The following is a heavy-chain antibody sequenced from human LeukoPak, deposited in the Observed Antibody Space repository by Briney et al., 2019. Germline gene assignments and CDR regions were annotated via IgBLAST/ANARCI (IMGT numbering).Heavy chain of an antibody. CDR1: GGSISSYY. CDR3: AIQYYYDSSGYYAFDY. Sequence: PSETLSLTCTVSGGSISSYYWSWIRQPPGKGLEWVGYIYYTGTTNYNPSLKSRVTISLDTSKNQFSLKLSSVTAADTAVYYCAIQYYYDSSGYYAFDYWGQGTLVTVSS. CDR2: IYYTGTT. J-gene: IGHJ4*02. V-gene: IGHV4-59*01. D-gene: IGHD3-22*01.